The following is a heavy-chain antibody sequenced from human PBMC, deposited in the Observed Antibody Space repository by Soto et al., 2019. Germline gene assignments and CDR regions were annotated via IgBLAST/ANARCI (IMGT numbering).Heavy chain of an antibody. J-gene: IGHJ3*02. V-gene: IGHV5-51*01. CDR1: GDRFTTHG. CDR2: IFPGDSDT. CDR3: ARARVSTPRLEDPFDS. D-gene: IGHD3-3*01. Sequence: GESLQICSEGSGDRFTTHGRAGVRQMTGKGLEYMGIIFPGDSDTRYSPSFQGQVTISAYKSIGTAYLQWTGPKASDNGIYYCARARVSTPRLEDPFDSWCQGTRVTVSS.